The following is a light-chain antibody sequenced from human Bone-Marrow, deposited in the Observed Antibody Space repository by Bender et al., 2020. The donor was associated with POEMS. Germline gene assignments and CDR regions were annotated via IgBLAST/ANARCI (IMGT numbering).Light chain of an antibody. J-gene: IGLJ3*02. Sequence: QSALTQPASLSGSPGQSITISCTGTSSDVGYYNLVSWYQQHPGKAPKLMIYDVSDRPSGVSNRFSGSKSGNTASLTISGLQAEDEADYYCSSFTSRSTLVFGGGTKLTVL. V-gene: IGLV2-14*03. CDR2: DVS. CDR1: SSDVGYYNL. CDR3: SSFTSRSTLV.